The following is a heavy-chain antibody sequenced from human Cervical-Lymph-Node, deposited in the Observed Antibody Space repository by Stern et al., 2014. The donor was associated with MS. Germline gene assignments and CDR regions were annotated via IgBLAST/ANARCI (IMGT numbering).Heavy chain of an antibody. CDR3: VSDGSGWRN. CDR1: GILFSGAS. J-gene: IGHJ4*02. D-gene: IGHD3-10*01. V-gene: IGHV3-73*01. Sequence: VHLEESGGGLVQPGGSLKLSCAASGILFSGASMHWFRQPSAKGLQWIGCIRSKTNAYTATYTASVKGRFTISRDDSKSTTYLQMNSLKTEDTAVYYCVSDGSGWRNWGQGTLVTVSS. CDR2: IRSKTNAYTA.